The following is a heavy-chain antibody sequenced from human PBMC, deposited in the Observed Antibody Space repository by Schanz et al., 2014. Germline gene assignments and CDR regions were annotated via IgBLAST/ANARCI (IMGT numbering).Heavy chain of an antibody. V-gene: IGHV3-15*01. J-gene: IGHJ4*02. CDR2: IKSKTDGGTR. D-gene: IGHD3-10*01. CDR1: GFTLNNAW. Sequence: EVQLVESGGGLVKPGGSLRLSCATSGFTLNNAWMNWVRQAPGKGLQWVARIKSKTDGGTRDYAAPVKGRFTISTDDSKNTVSLQMNSLQTEDTAVYYCTADLWFGAVWGVWWGQGTLVTVSS. CDR3: TADLWFGAVWGVW.